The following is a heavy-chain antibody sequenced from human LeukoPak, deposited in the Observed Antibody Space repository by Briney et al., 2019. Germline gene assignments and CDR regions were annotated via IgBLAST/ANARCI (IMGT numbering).Heavy chain of an antibody. J-gene: IGHJ4*02. CDR1: GFTFSSCS. CDR3: ARDRNWGFDY. CDR2: ISSDSSYI. Sequence: KPGGSLRLSCAASGFTFSSCSMNWVRQAPGKGLEWVSSISSDSSYIFYLDSVKGRFTISRDNPKNSAYLQMNSLRVEDTAVYYCARDRNWGFDYWGQGTLLTVSS. D-gene: IGHD7-27*01. V-gene: IGHV3-21*01.